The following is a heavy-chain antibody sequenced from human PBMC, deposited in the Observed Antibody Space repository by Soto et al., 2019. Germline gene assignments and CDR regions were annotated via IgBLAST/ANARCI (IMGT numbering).Heavy chain of an antibody. CDR1: GYTFTGYY. D-gene: IGHD3-22*01. Sequence: GASVKVSCKASGYTFTGYYMHWVRQAPGQGLEWMGWISAYNGNTNYAQKLQGRVTMTTDTSTSTAYMELRSLRSDDTAVYYCARDMGRNYYDSSGSPLYYYYYYGMDVWGQGTTVTVSS. CDR2: ISAYNGNT. V-gene: IGHV1-18*04. CDR3: ARDMGRNYYDSSGSPLYYYYYYGMDV. J-gene: IGHJ6*02.